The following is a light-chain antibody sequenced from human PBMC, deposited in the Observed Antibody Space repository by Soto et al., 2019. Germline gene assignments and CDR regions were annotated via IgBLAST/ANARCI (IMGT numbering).Light chain of an antibody. J-gene: IGKJ1*01. Sequence: DIQMTQSPSTLSASLGARVTITCRASQSISSWLAWYQQKPGRAPKLLIYKASSLESGVPSRFSGSGSGTEFTLTISSLQPDDFATYYCQQYNSQWTFGQGTKVDIK. CDR3: QQYNSQWT. CDR1: QSISSW. V-gene: IGKV1-5*03. CDR2: KAS.